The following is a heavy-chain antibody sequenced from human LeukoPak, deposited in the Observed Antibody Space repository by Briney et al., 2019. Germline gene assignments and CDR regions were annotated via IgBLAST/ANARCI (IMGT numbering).Heavy chain of an antibody. D-gene: IGHD3-22*01. CDR1: GFTFSIYS. J-gene: IGHJ4*02. Sequence: GGSLRLSCAASGFTFSIYSMNWVRQAPGKGLQWISVISGSSTIKNYADSVKGRFTISRDNAKNSLYLQMNSLRVEDTAVYYCARTMYDTSGNPNDCWGQGTLVTVSS. CDR3: ARTMYDTSGNPNDC. CDR2: ISGSSTIK. V-gene: IGHV3-48*04.